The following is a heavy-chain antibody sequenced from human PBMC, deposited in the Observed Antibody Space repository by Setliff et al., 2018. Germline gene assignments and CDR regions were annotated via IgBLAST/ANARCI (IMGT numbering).Heavy chain of an antibody. Sequence: SETMSLTCAVYGGPFSGYYWSWIRQPPGKGLEWIGEINHTGSTNYNPSLKSRVTISIDTSKNQFSLNLTSVTAADTATYYCARGGPTLTISRVLVVSSFDPWGQGTLVTAPQ. J-gene: IGHJ5*02. CDR3: ARGGPTLTISRVLVVSSFDP. CDR2: INHTGST. D-gene: IGHD3-3*01. CDR1: GGPFSGYY. V-gene: IGHV4-34*01.